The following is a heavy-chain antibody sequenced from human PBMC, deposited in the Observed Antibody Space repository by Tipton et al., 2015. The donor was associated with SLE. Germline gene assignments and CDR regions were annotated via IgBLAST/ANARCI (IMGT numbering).Heavy chain of an antibody. CDR3: ARGGRLVEGPMDV. D-gene: IGHD6-19*01. CDR1: GGSISSGSYY. CDR2: IYISGST. V-gene: IGHV4-61*02. Sequence: LRLSCTVSGGSISSGSYYWSWIRQPAGKGLEWIGRIYISGSTNYNPSLKSRFTISVDTSKNQFSLKLSSVTAADTAVYYCARGGRLVEGPMDVWGKGTTVTVSS. J-gene: IGHJ6*03.